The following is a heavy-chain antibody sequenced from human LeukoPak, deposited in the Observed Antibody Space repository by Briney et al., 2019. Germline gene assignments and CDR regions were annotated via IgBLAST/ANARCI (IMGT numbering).Heavy chain of an antibody. D-gene: IGHD4-17*01. CDR2: ISGSSSYI. J-gene: IGHJ6*03. V-gene: IGHV3-21*01. CDR1: GFTFSSYS. CDR3: ARAHMTTDYYYYYYMDV. Sequence: GGSVRLSCAASGFTFSSYSMNWVRQAPGKGLEWVSSISGSSSYIYYADSVKGRFTISRDNAKNSLYLQMNSLRAEDTAVYYCARAHMTTDYYYYYYMDVWGKGTTVTVSS.